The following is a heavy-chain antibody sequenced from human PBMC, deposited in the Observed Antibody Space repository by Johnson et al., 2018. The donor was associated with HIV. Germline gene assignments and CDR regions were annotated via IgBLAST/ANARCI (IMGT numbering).Heavy chain of an antibody. V-gene: IGHV3-30*02. Sequence: QVQLVESGGGVVQPGGSLRLSCAASGFTFNSYGMDWVRQAPGKGLEWVAFIRYDGNSKYYTVSVKGRFTVSRDNSKNTLYLQMKSLRPEDTAVYYCAKESKWESRTPHAFDIWGQGTMVTVSS. CDR1: GFTFNSYG. J-gene: IGHJ3*02. D-gene: IGHD1-26*01. CDR3: AKESKWESRTPHAFDI. CDR2: IRYDGNSK.